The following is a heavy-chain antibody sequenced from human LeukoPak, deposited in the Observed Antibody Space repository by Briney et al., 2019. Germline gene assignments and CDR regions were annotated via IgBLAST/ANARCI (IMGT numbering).Heavy chain of an antibody. CDR3: ANGYGYSYEYYFDY. V-gene: IGHV1-24*01. Sequence: GASVKVSCKVSGYTLTELSMHWVRQAPGKGLEWMGGFDPEDGEIIYAQKFQGRVTMTEDTSTDTAYMELSSLRSEDTAVYYCANGYGYSYEYYFDYWGQGTLVTVSS. CDR2: FDPEDGEI. D-gene: IGHD5-18*01. J-gene: IGHJ4*02. CDR1: GYTLTELS.